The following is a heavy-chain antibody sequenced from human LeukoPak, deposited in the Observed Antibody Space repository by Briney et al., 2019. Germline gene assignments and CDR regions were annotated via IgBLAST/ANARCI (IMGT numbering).Heavy chain of an antibody. Sequence: GGSLRLSCAASGFIVSDNYMSWVRQAPGKGLEWVSAIVSSGANTYYADSVKGRFTISRDNAKNSLYLQMNSLRDEDTAVYYCARDRYSGSYLASDAFDIWGQGTMVTVSS. CDR3: ARDRYSGSYLASDAFDI. V-gene: IGHV3-11*04. D-gene: IGHD1-26*01. CDR2: IVSSGANT. CDR1: GFIVSDNY. J-gene: IGHJ3*02.